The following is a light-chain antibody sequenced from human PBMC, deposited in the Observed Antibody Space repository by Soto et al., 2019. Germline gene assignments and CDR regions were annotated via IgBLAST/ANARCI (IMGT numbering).Light chain of an antibody. CDR2: RAS. CDR3: QQYATSPMYT. V-gene: IGKV3-20*01. CDR1: QSVSNNY. Sequence: EIVLTQSPGTLSLSPGERATLSCRASQSVSNNYLAWYQQKPGQAPRLLIYRASSRATGIPDRFSGSGSGTDFTLTSSRLEPEDVALYYCQQYATSPMYTFGQGTKLEIK. J-gene: IGKJ2*01.